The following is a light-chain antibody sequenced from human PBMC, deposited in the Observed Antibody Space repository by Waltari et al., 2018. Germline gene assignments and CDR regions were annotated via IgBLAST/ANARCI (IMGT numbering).Light chain of an antibody. Sequence: DIVLTQSPGTLSLSPGERATLSCRASQSVSNSYLAWYQQKPGQAPRLLIYDASSRATGIPDRFSGSGSGTDFTLTISRLEAEDFAVYFCQQYGSSPTFGQGTKVEIK. V-gene: IGKV3-20*01. CDR1: QSVSNSY. CDR3: QQYGSSPT. CDR2: DAS. J-gene: IGKJ1*01.